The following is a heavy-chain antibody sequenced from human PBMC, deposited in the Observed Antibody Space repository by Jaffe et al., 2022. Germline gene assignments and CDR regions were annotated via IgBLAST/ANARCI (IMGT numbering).Heavy chain of an antibody. CDR1: GFTFDDYT. Sequence: EVQLVESGGVVVQPGGSLRLSCAASGFTFDDYTMHWVRQAPGKGLEWVSLISWDGGSTYYADSVKGRFTISRDNSKNSLYLQMNSLRTEDTALYYCAKGGYSSSWYYRNYGDYLDYWGQGTLVTVSS. CDR2: ISWDGGST. V-gene: IGHV3-43*01. CDR3: AKGGYSSSWYYRNYGDYLDY. J-gene: IGHJ4*02. D-gene: IGHD6-13*01.